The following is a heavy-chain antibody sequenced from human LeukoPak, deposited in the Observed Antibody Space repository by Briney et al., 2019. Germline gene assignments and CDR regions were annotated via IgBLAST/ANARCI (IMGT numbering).Heavy chain of an antibody. CDR1: GGSISSYY. V-gene: IGHV4-59*01. Sequence: SETLSLTCTVSGGSISSYYWSWIRQPPGKGLEWIGYIYYSGSTKYKPSLKSRVTISVDTSKNQFSLKLSSVTAADTAVYYCARGQGGNYYLNYFDYWGQGALVTVSS. J-gene: IGHJ4*02. D-gene: IGHD1-26*01. CDR2: IYYSGST. CDR3: ARGQGGNYYLNYFDY.